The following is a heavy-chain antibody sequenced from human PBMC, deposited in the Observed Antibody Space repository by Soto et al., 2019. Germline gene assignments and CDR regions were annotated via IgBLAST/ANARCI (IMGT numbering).Heavy chain of an antibody. CDR2: IYYSGST. Sequence: SETLSLTCTVSGGSISSSSYYWGWIRQPPGKGLEWIGSIYYSGSTYYNPSLKSRVTISVDTSKNQFSLKLSSVTAADTAVYYCARRCSGGSSLCGMDVWGQGTTVTVSS. CDR1: GGSISSSSYY. J-gene: IGHJ6*02. V-gene: IGHV4-39*01. CDR3: ARRCSGGSSLCGMDV. D-gene: IGHD2-15*01.